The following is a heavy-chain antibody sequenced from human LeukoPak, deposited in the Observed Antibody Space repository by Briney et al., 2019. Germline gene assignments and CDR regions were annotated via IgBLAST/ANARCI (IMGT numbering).Heavy chain of an antibody. Sequence: GGSLRLSCATSGFTFSHYGMHWVRQAPGKGLEWVAVIWSDGSKRYYGDPVKGRFIISRDNFQRTVYLQMNSFRAEDTAVYYCAKDAQRGFDYSNSLKNWGEGTLVTVPS. CDR2: IWSDGSKR. CDR3: AKDAQRGFDYSNSLKN. J-gene: IGHJ4*02. V-gene: IGHV3-33*06. D-gene: IGHD4-11*01. CDR1: GFTFSHYG.